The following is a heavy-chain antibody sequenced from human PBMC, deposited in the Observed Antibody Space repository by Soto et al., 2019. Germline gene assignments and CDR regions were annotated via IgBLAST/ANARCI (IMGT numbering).Heavy chain of an antibody. D-gene: IGHD3-22*01. CDR3: VTGRDSSGYPIDY. CDR2: ISYDGSNK. V-gene: IGHV3-30*03. J-gene: IGHJ4*02. Sequence: PGGSLRLSCAASGFTFSSYGMHWVRQAPGKGLEWVAVISYDGSNKYYADSVKGRFTISRDNSKNTLYLQMSSLRAEDTAAYYCVTGRDSSGYPIDYWGQGTLVTVSS. CDR1: GFTFSSYG.